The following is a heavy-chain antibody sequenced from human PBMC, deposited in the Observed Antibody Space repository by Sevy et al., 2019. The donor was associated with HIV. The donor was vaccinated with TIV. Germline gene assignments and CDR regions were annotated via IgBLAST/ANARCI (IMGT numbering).Heavy chain of an antibody. CDR1: GYTFTSYA. D-gene: IGHD6-19*01. CDR3: ARDNPTVAGSDALDI. V-gene: IGHV1-18*01. Sequence: ATVKVSCKASGYTFTSYAISWVRQQAPGQGLEWMGWISAYNDNTNDAQKLQGRVTMTTDTSTSTAYMELRSLSSDDTAVYFCARDNPTVAGSDALDIWGQGTMVTVSS. J-gene: IGHJ3*02. CDR2: ISAYNDNT.